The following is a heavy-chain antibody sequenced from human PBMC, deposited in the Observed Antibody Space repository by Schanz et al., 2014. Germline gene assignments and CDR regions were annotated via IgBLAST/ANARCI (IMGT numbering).Heavy chain of an antibody. CDR3: ASDFWSGYSHYYYGLDV. CDR2: ISDYNADT. Sequence: QVQLVQSGAEVKKPGASVKVSCKASGYTFTSYGISWVRQAPGQGPEWMGWISDYNADTNYAQKFQGRVTMTRDMSINTAYMELSRLRSDDSAVYYCASDFWSGYSHYYYGLDVWGQGTTVTVSS. J-gene: IGHJ6*02. V-gene: IGHV1-18*04. D-gene: IGHD3-3*01. CDR1: GYTFTSYG.